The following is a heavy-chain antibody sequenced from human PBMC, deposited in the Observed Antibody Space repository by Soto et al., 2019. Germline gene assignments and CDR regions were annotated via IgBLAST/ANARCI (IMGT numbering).Heavy chain of an antibody. CDR2: INHSGST. J-gene: IGHJ1*01. CDR3: ATSKRDYCSSTSCYQPPYCSGGSCYRAEYFQH. CDR1: GGSFSGYY. Sequence: SETLSLTCAVYGGSFSGYYWSWIRQPPGKGLEWIGEINHSGSTNYNPSLKSRVTISVDTSKNQFSLKLSSVTAADTAVYYCATSKRDYCSSTSCYQPPYCSGGSCYRAEYFQHWGQGTLVTVSS. D-gene: IGHD2-15*01. V-gene: IGHV4-34*01.